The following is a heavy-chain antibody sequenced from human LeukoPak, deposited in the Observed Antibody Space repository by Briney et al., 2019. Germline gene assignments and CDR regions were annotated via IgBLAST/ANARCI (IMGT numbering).Heavy chain of an antibody. D-gene: IGHD6-13*01. CDR1: GYTFTGYY. Sequence: ASVKVSCKASGYTFTGYYMHWVRQAPGQGPEWMGWINPNSGGTNYAQKFQGRVTMTRDTSISTAYMELSRLRSDDTAVYYCVYSSSWYDWFDPWGQGTLVTVSS. CDR3: VYSSSWYDWFDP. V-gene: IGHV1-2*02. CDR2: INPNSGGT. J-gene: IGHJ5*02.